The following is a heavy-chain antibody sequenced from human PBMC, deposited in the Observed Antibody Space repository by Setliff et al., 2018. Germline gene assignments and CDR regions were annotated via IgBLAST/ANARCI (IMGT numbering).Heavy chain of an antibody. Sequence: PSETLSLTCAVYGGSFSGYYWGWIRQAPGKGLEWIGSLYHSGTTYYNPSLKRRVTISLDTSKNHFSLNLNSVTAADTAVYFCARHLSHCTMTTCYNNWFDPWGQGTLVTVSS. D-gene: IGHD2-2*02. V-gene: IGHV4-38-2*01. CDR1: GGSFSGYY. CDR2: LYHSGTT. J-gene: IGHJ5*02. CDR3: ARHLSHCTMTTCYNNWFDP.